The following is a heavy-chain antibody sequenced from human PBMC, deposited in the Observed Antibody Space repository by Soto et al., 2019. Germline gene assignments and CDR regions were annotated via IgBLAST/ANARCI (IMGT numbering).Heavy chain of an antibody. D-gene: IGHD2-2*01. V-gene: IGHV3-21*01. Sequence: EVQLLESGGGLVQPGGSLRLSCAASGFTFSSYAMSWVRQAPGKGLEWVSAISSSSSYIYYADSVKGRFTISRDNAKNSLYLQMNSLRAEDTAVYYCLIVVPAASDAFDIWGQGTMVTVSS. J-gene: IGHJ3*02. CDR1: GFTFSSYA. CDR2: ISSSSSYI. CDR3: LIVVPAASDAFDI.